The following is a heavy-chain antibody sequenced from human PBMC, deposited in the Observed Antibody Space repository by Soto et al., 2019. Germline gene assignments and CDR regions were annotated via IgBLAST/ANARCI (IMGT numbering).Heavy chain of an antibody. J-gene: IGHJ5*02. CDR3: ARHLKTVSDTIFGVETPNWFDP. D-gene: IGHD3-3*01. CDR2: IYYSGST. CDR1: GGSISSSSYY. V-gene: IGHV4-39*01. Sequence: QLQLQESGPGLVKPSETLSLTCTVSGGSISSSSYYWGWIRQPPGKGLEWIGSIYYSGSTYYNPSLKSRVTISVDTSKNQFSLKLSSATAADTAVYYCARHLKTVSDTIFGVETPNWFDPWGQGTLVTVSS.